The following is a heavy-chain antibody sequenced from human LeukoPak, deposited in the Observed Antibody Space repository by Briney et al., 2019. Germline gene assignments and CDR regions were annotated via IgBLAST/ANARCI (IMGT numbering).Heavy chain of an antibody. V-gene: IGHV1-69*04. CDR3: ASRYSSGWYNFDY. J-gene: IGHJ4*02. D-gene: IGHD6-19*01. Sequence: GASVKVSCKASGGTSSSYAISWVRQAPGQGLEWMGRIIPILGIANYAQKFQGRVTITADKSTSTAYMELSSLRSEDTAVYYCASRYSSGWYNFDYWGQGTLVTVSS. CDR1: GGTSSSYA. CDR2: IIPILGIA.